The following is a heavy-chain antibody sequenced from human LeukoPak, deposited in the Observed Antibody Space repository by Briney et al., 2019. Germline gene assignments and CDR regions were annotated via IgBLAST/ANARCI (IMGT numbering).Heavy chain of an antibody. J-gene: IGHJ4*02. CDR1: GFTFSSYW. CDR2: IFNDGSGP. V-gene: IGHV3-74*01. D-gene: IGHD2-21*02. Sequence: GGSLRLSCTASGFTFSSYWMHWVRQAPGKGLVWVSRIFNDGSGPVYADAVKGRFTISRDNAKNTPYLEMNSLRDEDTAVYYCAREGYNPGDYFFDSWGQGTLVTVSS. CDR3: AREGYNPGDYFFDS.